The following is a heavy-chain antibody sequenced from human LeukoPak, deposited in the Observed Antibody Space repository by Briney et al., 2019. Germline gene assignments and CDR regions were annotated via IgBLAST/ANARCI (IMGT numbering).Heavy chain of an antibody. CDR1: GGSISSGGYY. CDR3: ARGYDFWSGYWYYYYYGMDV. Sequence: SETLSLTCTVSGGSISSGGYYWSWIRQHPGKGLEWIGHIYYSGSTYYDPSLKSRVTISVDTSKNQFSLKLSSVTAADTAVYYCARGYDFWSGYWYYYYYGMDVWGQGTTVTVSS. V-gene: IGHV4-31*03. CDR2: IYYSGST. J-gene: IGHJ6*02. D-gene: IGHD3-3*01.